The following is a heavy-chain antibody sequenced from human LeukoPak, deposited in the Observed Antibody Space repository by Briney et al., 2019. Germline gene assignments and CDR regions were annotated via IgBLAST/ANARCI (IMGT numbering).Heavy chain of an antibody. CDR1: GLTVSSNC. D-gene: IGHD3-22*01. CDR2: IYSGGST. V-gene: IGHV3-53*01. J-gene: IGHJ4*02. CDR3: ARRAGDYSHPYDY. Sequence: QPGGSLRLSCAASGLTVSSNCMSWVRQAPGKGLEWVSLIYSGGSTYYTDSVKGRFTISRDNSKNTLYLQMNSLRAEDTAVYYCARRAGDYSHPYDYWGQGILVTVSS.